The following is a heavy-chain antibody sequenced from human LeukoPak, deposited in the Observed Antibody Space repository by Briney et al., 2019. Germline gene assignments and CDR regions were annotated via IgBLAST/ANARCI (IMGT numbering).Heavy chain of an antibody. J-gene: IGHJ6*02. CDR1: GYTFTGYY. CDR2: INPNSGGT. CDR3: ARDWTAQGGLDV. Sequence: ASVKVSCRASGYTFTGYYMHWVRQAPGQGLEWMGWINPNSGGTNYAQKFQGRVTMTRDTSISTAYMELSRLRSDDTAVYYCARDWTAQGGLDVWGQGTTVTVSS. V-gene: IGHV1-2*02. D-gene: IGHD3/OR15-3a*01.